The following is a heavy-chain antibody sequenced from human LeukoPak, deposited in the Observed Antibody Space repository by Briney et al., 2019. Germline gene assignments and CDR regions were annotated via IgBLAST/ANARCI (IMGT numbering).Heavy chain of an antibody. V-gene: IGHV3-53*01. D-gene: IGHD2-2*01. CDR2: IYSGGST. CDR1: GFIASSNY. J-gene: IGHJ4*02. Sequence: GGSVRLSCTASGFIASSNYMSWVRQAPGKGLEWVSLIYSGGSTYYADSVMGRSTISRDNSNNTLYLQMSSLGAEDTAVYYCAKDWGMGDQLLRIDYWGQGTLVTVSS. CDR3: AKDWGMGDQLLRIDY.